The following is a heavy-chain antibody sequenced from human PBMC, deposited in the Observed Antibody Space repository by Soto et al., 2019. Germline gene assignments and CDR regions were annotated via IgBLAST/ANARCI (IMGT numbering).Heavy chain of an antibody. CDR2: IYYRAMP. Sequence: QVQLRESGPGLVKPSQTLSLTCNVSGGSITRGDYYWSWLRQPPGKGLEWIGYIYYRAMPYYNPSLKSRVTISVDTSKNQFSLSMTSVTAADTAVYYCARGSALLFYYFDYWGQGTPVTVSS. CDR1: GGSITRGDYY. D-gene: IGHD6-13*01. J-gene: IGHJ4*02. V-gene: IGHV4-30-4*01. CDR3: ARGSALLFYYFDY.